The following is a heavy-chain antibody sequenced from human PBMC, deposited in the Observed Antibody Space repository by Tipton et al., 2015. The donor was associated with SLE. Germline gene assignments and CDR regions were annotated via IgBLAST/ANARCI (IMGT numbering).Heavy chain of an antibody. CDR2: IDSSGKT. V-gene: IGHV4-61*09. CDR3: ARETGTYYSTWFDS. Sequence: TLSLTCSVSGASMNSGSYSWHWIRQPAGKALQWLGHIDSSGKTYYNPSLRSRVSISVDVSRNQFSLTLNSVTAADTATYSCARETGTYYSTWFDSWGQGTLVTVSS. D-gene: IGHD1-26*01. CDR1: GASMNSGSYS. J-gene: IGHJ5*01.